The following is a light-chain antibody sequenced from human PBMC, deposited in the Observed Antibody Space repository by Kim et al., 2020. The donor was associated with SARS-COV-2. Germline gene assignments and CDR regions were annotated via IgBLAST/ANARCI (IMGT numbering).Light chain of an antibody. V-gene: IGLV3-27*01. J-gene: IGLJ3*02. Sequence: SVSPGQTARMTCSEDVLAIKYARWFQQKPGQAPVLVIYKDSERPSGIPERFSGSSSGTTVTLTISGAQVEDEADYYCYSAADNNWVFGGGTQLTVL. CDR3: YSAADNNWV. CDR1: VLAIKY. CDR2: KDS.